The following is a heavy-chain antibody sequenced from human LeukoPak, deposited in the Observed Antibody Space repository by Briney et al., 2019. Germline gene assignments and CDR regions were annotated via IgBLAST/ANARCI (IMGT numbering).Heavy chain of an antibody. V-gene: IGHV1-46*01. Sequence: ASVKVSCKASGYTFTSYYMHWVRQAPGQGLEWMGIINPSGGSTSYAQKLQGRVTMTRDMSTSTVYMELSSLRSEDTAVYYCARGHTMVRGVINYYYYYGMDVWGQGTTVTVSS. J-gene: IGHJ6*02. CDR1: GYTFTSYY. D-gene: IGHD3-10*01. CDR2: INPSGGST. CDR3: ARGHTMVRGVINYYYYYGMDV.